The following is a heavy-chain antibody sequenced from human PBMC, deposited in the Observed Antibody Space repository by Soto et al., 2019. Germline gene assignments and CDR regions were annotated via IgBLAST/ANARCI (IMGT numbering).Heavy chain of an antibody. CDR3: AREKGVGATTWSVFGVPDAFDI. CDR1: GFTFSSYS. V-gene: IGHV3-48*02. D-gene: IGHD1-26*01. J-gene: IGHJ3*02. CDR2: ISSSSSTI. Sequence: PGGSLRLSCAASGFTFSSYSMNWVRQAPGKGLEWVSYISSSSSTIYYADSVKGRFTISRDNAKNSLYLQMNSLRDEDTAVYYCAREKGVGATTWSVFGVPDAFDIWGQGTMVTVSS.